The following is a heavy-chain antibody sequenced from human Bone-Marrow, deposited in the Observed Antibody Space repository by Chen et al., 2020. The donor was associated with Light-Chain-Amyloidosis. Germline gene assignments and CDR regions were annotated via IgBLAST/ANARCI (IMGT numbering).Heavy chain of an antibody. Sequence: EVQLVESGGGLVQPGGSLRLSCAASGFTFSSSEMNWVRQAPGKGLEWVSYISSSGSTIYYAASVKGRFTISRDNAKNSLYLQMNSLRAEDTAVYYCARDRRYDILTGYPKNYFDYWGQGTLVTVSS. J-gene: IGHJ4*02. CDR1: GFTFSSSE. CDR2: ISSSGSTI. V-gene: IGHV3-48*03. D-gene: IGHD3-9*01. CDR3: ARDRRYDILTGYPKNYFDY.